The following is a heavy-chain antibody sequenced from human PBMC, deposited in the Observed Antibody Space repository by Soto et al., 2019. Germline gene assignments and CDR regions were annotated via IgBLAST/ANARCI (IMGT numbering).Heavy chain of an antibody. J-gene: IGHJ4*02. V-gene: IGHV4-39*01. CDR2: ISYSGIT. CDR1: GVSISNSSYS. Sequence: QLQLQESGPGLVKPSETLSLTCTVSGVSISNSSYSWGWIRRPPGKGLEWIGTISYSGITYYNPSLKSRVTTSVDTSKTQFSLKLTSVTAADTAVYYCARHGSNWGQGTLVTVSS. CDR3: ARHGSN.